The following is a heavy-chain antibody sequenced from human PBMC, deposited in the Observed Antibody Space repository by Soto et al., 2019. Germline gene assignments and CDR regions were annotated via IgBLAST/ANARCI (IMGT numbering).Heavy chain of an antibody. V-gene: IGHV3-48*02. CDR3: AREPRNTPYYYYGMDV. J-gene: IGHJ6*02. Sequence: GSLGLSCAASAFTFSSYSMNWVRQAPGEGLEWVSYISSSSSTIYYADSVKGRFTISRDNAKNSRYLQMNSLRDEDTAVYYFAREPRNTPYYYYGMDVWGQGTTVTGSS. D-gene: IGHD2-2*02. CDR2: ISSSSSTI. CDR1: AFTFSSYS.